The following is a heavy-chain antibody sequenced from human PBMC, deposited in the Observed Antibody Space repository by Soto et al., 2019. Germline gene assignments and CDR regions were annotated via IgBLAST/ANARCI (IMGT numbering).Heavy chain of an antibody. CDR1: GFTFSNIA. D-gene: IGHD1-26*01. CDR2: ISYDGTYR. CDR3: ANDRALGATLGAIDF. J-gene: IGHJ4*02. V-gene: IGHV3-30-3*02. Sequence: QAQLVESGGGVVQPGRSLRLSCAASGFTFSNIAMHWVRQAPGKGLEWVAAISYDGTYRPYADFARGRFTISRDNSQKTLYLQMHSLRPEDTALYYCANDRALGATLGAIDFWGQGTLVPVSS.